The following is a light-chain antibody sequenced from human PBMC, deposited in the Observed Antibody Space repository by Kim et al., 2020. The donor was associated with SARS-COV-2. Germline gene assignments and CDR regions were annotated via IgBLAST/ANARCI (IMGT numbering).Light chain of an antibody. V-gene: IGKV3-11*01. CDR1: QSISSY. CDR2: DAS. J-gene: IGKJ4*01. Sequence: LAPGERATLSCRASQSISSYLGWYQQKPGQAPRLLIYDASNRATGIPARFSGSGSGTDFTLTIHSLEPEDFAVYYCQQRTDWPLTFGGGTKVDIK. CDR3: QQRTDWPLT.